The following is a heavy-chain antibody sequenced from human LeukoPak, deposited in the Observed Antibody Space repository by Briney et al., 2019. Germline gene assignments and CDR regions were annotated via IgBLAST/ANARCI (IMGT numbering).Heavy chain of an antibody. CDR2: INWNGGTT. Sequence: GGSRRLSCAASGFTFDDYGMSGVRQAPGKGREWVAGINWNGGTTGYAGSLKGRFAISRDNAKKSLYLQMNSLRAEDPALYYCAREGSGSPHYGMDVWGQGTTVTVSS. J-gene: IGHJ6*02. D-gene: IGHD3-10*01. CDR1: GFTFDDYG. CDR3: AREGSGSPHYGMDV. V-gene: IGHV3-20*04.